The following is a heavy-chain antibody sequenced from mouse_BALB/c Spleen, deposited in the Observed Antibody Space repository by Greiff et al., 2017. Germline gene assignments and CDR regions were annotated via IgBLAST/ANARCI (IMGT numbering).Heavy chain of an antibody. CDR3: ARHGGYGNYDYFDY. V-gene: IGHV5-6*01. D-gene: IGHD2-10*02. Sequence: EVMLVESGGDLVKPGGSLKLSCAASGFTFSSYGMSWVRQTPDKRLEWVATISSGGSYTYYPDSVKGRFTISRDNAKNTLYLQMSSLKSEDTAMYYCARHGGYGNYDYFDYWGQGTTLTVSS. CDR1: GFTFSSYG. J-gene: IGHJ2*01. CDR2: ISSGGSYT.